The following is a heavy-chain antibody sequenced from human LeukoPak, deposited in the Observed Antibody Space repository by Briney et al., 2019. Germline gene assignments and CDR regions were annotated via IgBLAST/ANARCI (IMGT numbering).Heavy chain of an antibody. CDR2: IIPIFGTA. Sequence: GSSVKVSCKASGGTFSSYAISWVRQAPGQGLEWMGGIIPIFGTANYAQKFQGRVTITTDESTSTAYMELSSLRSEDTAVYYCARAGGYDFWSGQNWFDPWGQGTLVTVSS. D-gene: IGHD3-3*01. CDR1: GGTFSSYA. V-gene: IGHV1-69*05. J-gene: IGHJ5*02. CDR3: ARAGGYDFWSGQNWFDP.